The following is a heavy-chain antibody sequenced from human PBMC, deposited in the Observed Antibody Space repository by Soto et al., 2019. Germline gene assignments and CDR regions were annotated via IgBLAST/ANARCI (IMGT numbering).Heavy chain of an antibody. J-gene: IGHJ4*02. CDR3: AKHTLFSDSWYEDY. CDR1: GFSFSSCA. V-gene: IGHV3-23*01. Sequence: EVQLLESGGGLIQPGGSLRLSCAASGFSFSSCAMSWVRQAPGKGLEWVSVISGSVRSTDYADSVKGRFTMSRNNSKHMVVLQMNSLTAKNTAVYYCAKHTLFSDSWYEDYWGQGTLVTVSS. D-gene: IGHD6-13*01. CDR2: ISGSVRST.